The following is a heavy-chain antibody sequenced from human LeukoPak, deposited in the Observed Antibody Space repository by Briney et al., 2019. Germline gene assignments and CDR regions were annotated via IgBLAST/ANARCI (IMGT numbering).Heavy chain of an antibody. CDR3: ARGLRDSIYYYYMDV. D-gene: IGHD3-3*02. CDR1: GGSFSGYY. V-gene: IGHV4-34*01. Sequence: PSETLSLTCAVYGGSFSGYYWSWVRQPPGKGLEWNGEINHSGSTNYNPSLKSRVTISVDTSKNQFSLKLSSVTAADTAVYYCARGLRDSIYYYYMDVWGKGTTVTVSS. J-gene: IGHJ6*03. CDR2: INHSGST.